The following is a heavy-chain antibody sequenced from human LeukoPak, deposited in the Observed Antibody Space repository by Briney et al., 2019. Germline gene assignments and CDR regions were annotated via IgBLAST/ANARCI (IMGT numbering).Heavy chain of an antibody. CDR2: IRSKANSYAT. V-gene: IGHV3-73*01. CDR1: GLTFSGSA. Sequence: PGGSLRLSCAASGLTFSGSAMHWVRQASGKGLEWVGRIRSKANSYATAYAASVKGRFTISRDDSKNTAYLQMNSLKTEDTAVYYCTRLGSSSEGGQGTLVTVSS. D-gene: IGHD6-6*01. J-gene: IGHJ4*02. CDR3: TRLGSSSE.